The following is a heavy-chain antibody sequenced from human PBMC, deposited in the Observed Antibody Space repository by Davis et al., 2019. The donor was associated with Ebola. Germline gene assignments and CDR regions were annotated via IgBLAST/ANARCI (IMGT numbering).Heavy chain of an antibody. D-gene: IGHD6-13*01. V-gene: IGHV1-69*13. J-gene: IGHJ6*02. CDR1: GGTFSSYA. CDR2: IIPIFGTA. Sequence: AASVKVSCKASGGTFSSYAISWVRQAPGQGLEWMGGIIPIFGTANYAQKFQGRVTITADESTSTAYMELSSLRSEDTAVYYCARDRGTAGHSYGMDVWGQGTTVTVSS. CDR3: ARDRGTAGHSYGMDV.